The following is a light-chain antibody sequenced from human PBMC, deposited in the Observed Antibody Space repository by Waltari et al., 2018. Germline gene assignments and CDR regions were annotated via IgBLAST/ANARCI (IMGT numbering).Light chain of an antibody. CDR1: QSVSSSY. V-gene: IGKV3-20*01. CDR3: QQYGSSYT. Sequence: EIVLTQSPGTLSLSPGERATLSCRASQSVSSSYLAWYQQKPGQAPRLLIYGASSRATGIPDRFSGSGSGTDFTLTISRLEPEDFAVYYGQQYGSSYTFGQGTKLETK. J-gene: IGKJ2*01. CDR2: GAS.